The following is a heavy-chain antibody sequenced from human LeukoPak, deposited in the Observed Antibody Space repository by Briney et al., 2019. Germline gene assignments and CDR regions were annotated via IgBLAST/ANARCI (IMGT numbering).Heavy chain of an antibody. J-gene: IGHJ6*02. CDR2: IYSGGTT. CDR3: ARDPRTTGKSNYGMDV. CDR1: GITVSSNY. V-gene: IGHV3-53*01. D-gene: IGHD1-7*01. Sequence: WGTLSLSCAASGITVSSNYMSWIRQPPGKGLEWISIIYSGGTTYYADSVQGRFTISRDNSKNTVYLQMNSLRVEDTAVYYCARDPRTTGKSNYGMDVWGQGTTVTVSS.